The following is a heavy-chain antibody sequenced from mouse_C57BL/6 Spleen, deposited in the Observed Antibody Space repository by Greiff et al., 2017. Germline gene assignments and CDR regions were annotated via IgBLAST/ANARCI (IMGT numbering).Heavy chain of an antibody. Sequence: LQQPGAELVKPGASVKLSCKASGYTFTSYWMHWVKQRPGQGLEWIGMIHPNSGSTNYNEKFKSKATLTVDKSSSTAYMQLSSLTSEDSAVYYCARGDLLLYYYAMDYWGQGTSVTVSS. CDR2: IHPNSGST. J-gene: IGHJ4*01. D-gene: IGHD1-1*01. CDR1: GYTFTSYW. V-gene: IGHV1-64*01. CDR3: ARGDLLLYYYAMDY.